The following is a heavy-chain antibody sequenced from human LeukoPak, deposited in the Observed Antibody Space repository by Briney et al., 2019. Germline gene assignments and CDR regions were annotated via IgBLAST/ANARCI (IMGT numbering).Heavy chain of an antibody. V-gene: IGHV3-23*01. CDR3: ARKYGSGSFDN. D-gene: IGHD3-10*01. CDR2: IGPSGAGT. Sequence: PGGSLRLSCVASGFTFSSYEMNWVRQAPGKGLQWVSAIGPSGAGTYYADSVKGRFTISRDNSKNTLSLQMNSLRAEDTAMYYCARKYGSGSFDNWGQGTLVTVSS. J-gene: IGHJ4*02. CDR1: GFTFSSYE.